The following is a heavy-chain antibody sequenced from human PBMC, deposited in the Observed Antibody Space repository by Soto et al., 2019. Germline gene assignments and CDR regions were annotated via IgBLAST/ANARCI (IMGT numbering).Heavy chain of an antibody. CDR3: AQTRGGNYSAGHLFDY. CDR1: GFSLSTSGVG. Sequence: QITLKESGPTLVKPTQTLTLTCTFSGFSLSTSGVGVGWIRQPPGKALEWLALIYWNDDKRYSPSLKSRLTIPKDASKNQVVLTMTNIDPVDTATYYCAQTRGGNYSAGHLFDYWGQGSLVTVSS. V-gene: IGHV2-5*01. J-gene: IGHJ4*02. CDR2: IYWNDDK. D-gene: IGHD1-7*01.